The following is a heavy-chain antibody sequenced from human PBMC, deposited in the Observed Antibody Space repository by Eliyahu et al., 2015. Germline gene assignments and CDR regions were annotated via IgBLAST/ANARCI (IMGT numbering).Heavy chain of an antibody. CDR2: ISGSGGST. CDR3: AKAFKYYPFDY. J-gene: IGHJ4*02. V-gene: IGHV3-23*01. CDR1: GXTFSSYA. Sequence: EVQLLESGGGLVQPGGSLRXSCAASGXTFSSYAMSWVRXAPGKGLEWVSAISGSGGSTYYADSVKGRFTISRDNSKNTLYLQMNSLRAEDTAVYYCAKAFKYYPFDYWGQGTLVTVSS. D-gene: IGHD3-10*01.